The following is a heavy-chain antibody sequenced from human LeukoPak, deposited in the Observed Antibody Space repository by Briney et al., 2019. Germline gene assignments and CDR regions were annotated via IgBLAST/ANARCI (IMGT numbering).Heavy chain of an antibody. Sequence: GGSLRLSCAASGFTFSSYAMSRVRQGPGKGLEWVSAISGSGGSTYYADSVKGRFTISRDNSKNTLYLQMNSLRAEDTAVYYCAKVYGPDSSGYLAFDYWGQGTLVTVSS. CDR3: AKVYGPDSSGYLAFDY. V-gene: IGHV3-23*01. D-gene: IGHD3-22*01. CDR2: ISGSGGST. CDR1: GFTFSSYA. J-gene: IGHJ4*02.